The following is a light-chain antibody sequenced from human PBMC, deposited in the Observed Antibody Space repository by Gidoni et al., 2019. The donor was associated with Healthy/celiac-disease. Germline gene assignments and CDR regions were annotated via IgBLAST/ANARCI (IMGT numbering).Light chain of an antibody. CDR3: MQALQTPLT. CDR1: QSLLHSNGYHY. CDR2: LGS. Sequence: DIVMTQSPLSLPVTPVEPASISCRSSQSLLHSNGYHYFDWYLQKPGQSSQLLIYLGSNRASGVPDRFSGSGSGTDFTLKISRVEAEDVGVYYCMQALQTPLTFGGGTKVEIK. V-gene: IGKV2-28*01. J-gene: IGKJ4*01.